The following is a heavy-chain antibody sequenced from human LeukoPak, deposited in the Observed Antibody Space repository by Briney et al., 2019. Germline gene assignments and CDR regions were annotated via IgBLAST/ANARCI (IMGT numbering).Heavy chain of an antibody. J-gene: IGHJ4*02. D-gene: IGHD5-12*01. CDR2: ITSVGGNT. CDR1: GLTFRNYA. CDR3: AKSVAPIKGDFDS. Sequence: PGGSLRLSCAASGLTFRNYAMSWVRQAPGKGLEWVSTITSVGGNTNYADSVKGRFTISRDNFKNTLYLQMNSLSAEDTAIYYCAKSVAPIKGDFDSWGQGTLVTVSS. V-gene: IGHV3-23*01.